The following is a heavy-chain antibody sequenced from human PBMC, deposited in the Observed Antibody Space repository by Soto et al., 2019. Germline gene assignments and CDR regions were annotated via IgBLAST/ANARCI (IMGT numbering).Heavy chain of an antibody. CDR1: GGSISTGGYY. CDR3: ARSVFP. Sequence: QVQLQESGPGLVKPSQTLSLTCTVSGGSISTGGYYWNWIRQHPGKGLEWIGYFYYSGSTYYNPSLKSGVTSSVNTSKNQFSLKLSSVTAADTAVYYCARSVFPWGQGTLVTVSS. J-gene: IGHJ5*02. CDR2: FYYSGST. V-gene: IGHV4-31*03.